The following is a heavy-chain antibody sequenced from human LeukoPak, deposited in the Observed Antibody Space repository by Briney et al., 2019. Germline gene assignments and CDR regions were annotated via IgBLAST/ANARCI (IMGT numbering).Heavy chain of an antibody. V-gene: IGHV3-33*08. J-gene: IGHJ4*02. CDR3: GRRSGDY. CDR2: IWYDGSNK. CDR1: GFTFSDYY. D-gene: IGHD3-10*01. Sequence: GGSLRLSCAASGFTFSDYYMSWIRQAPGKGLEWVAVIWYDGSNKYYADSVKGRFTISRDNSKNTLYLQMNSLRAEDTAVYYCGRRSGDYWGQGTLVTVSS.